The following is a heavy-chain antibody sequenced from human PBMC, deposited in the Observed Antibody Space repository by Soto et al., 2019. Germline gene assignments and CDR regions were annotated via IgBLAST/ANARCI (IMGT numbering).Heavy chain of an antibody. Sequence: VQLVESGGGVVQPGRSLRLSCAASGFSFSKYGMHWVRQAPGKGLEWVAEMSDDGSKKYYGDSVKGRFTISRDNSKNTLYLLMDSLRPEDRAMYYCAKEVRETGGYYFVCWGQGTRVTVSS. CDR3: AKEVRETGGYYFVC. V-gene: IGHV3-30*18. J-gene: IGHJ4*02. CDR1: GFSFSKYG. D-gene: IGHD1-26*01. CDR2: MSDDGSKK.